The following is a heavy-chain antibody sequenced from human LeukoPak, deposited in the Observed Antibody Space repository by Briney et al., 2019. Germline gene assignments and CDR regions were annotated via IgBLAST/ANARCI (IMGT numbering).Heavy chain of an antibody. J-gene: IGHJ4*02. CDR1: GASISSYY. CDR3: ARENPSGYYNRPIDY. Sequence: SETLSLTCTVSGASISSYYWSWLRQPPGKGLEWIGDIYYSGSIKFNPSLKSRVTMSVDTSKNQFSLKLSSVTAADTAIYYCARENPSGYYNRPIDYWGQGTLVTVSS. CDR2: IYYSGSI. V-gene: IGHV4-59*01. D-gene: IGHD3-22*01.